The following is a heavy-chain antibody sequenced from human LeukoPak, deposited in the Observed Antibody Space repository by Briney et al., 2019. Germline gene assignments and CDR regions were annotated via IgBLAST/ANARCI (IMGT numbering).Heavy chain of an antibody. Sequence: GGSLRHSCAAPGLTSSGSAARRGPQAPGKGLEWVSTIIGSGGSTFYADSVKGRFTISRDNSKSTLYLQMNSLRVEDTAVYYCGKGWNKYVDYWGQGTLVTVSS. CDR1: GLTSSGSA. D-gene: IGHD1/OR15-1a*01. J-gene: IGHJ4*02. CDR2: IIGSGGST. V-gene: IGHV3-23*01. CDR3: GKGWNKYVDY.